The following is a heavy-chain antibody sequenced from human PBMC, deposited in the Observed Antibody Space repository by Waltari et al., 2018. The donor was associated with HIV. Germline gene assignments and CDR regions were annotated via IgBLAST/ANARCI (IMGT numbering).Heavy chain of an antibody. D-gene: IGHD3-16*01. CDR3: ARSLTSRPGYGGVMAF. CDR2: MNPNRGNT. J-gene: IGHJ4*02. Sequence: QVQLVQSGAEVKKPGASVKVSCRTSGYTFTTHDINWLRQAAGQGLEWMGWMNPNRGNTGFAQNFQRSVTSTRNSSISTAYMELRSLKSEDTALYYCARSLTSRPGYGGVMAFWGQGSLVTVSS. CDR1: GYTFTTHD. V-gene: IGHV1-8*01.